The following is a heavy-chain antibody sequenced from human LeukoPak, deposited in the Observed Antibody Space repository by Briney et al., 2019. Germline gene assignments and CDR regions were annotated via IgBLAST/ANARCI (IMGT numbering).Heavy chain of an antibody. D-gene: IGHD2-15*01. V-gene: IGHV4-61*01. CDR3: ARDRRCSGGSCYSSWFDP. J-gene: IGHJ5*02. Sequence: SETLSLTCTVSGGSVSSGSYYWSWIRQPPGKGLEWIGYIYYSGSTNYNPSLKSRVTISVDTSKNQFSLKLSSVTAADTAVYYCARDRRCSGGSCYSSWFDPWGQGTLVTASS. CDR2: IYYSGST. CDR1: GGSVSSGSYY.